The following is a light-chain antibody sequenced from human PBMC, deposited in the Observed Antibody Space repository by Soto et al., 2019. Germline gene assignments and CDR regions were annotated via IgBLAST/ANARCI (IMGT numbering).Light chain of an antibody. J-gene: IGKJ4*01. CDR3: QPYNSYPLT. CDR2: AAS. Sequence: DLQLTQSPPSLSAYVGSGVLGGRQASQGINSWLAWYQHKPEKPPKSLIYAASSLQRGVPSRFSGSGSGTDCNLTLRNLQPEDFGTYFCQPYNSYPLTLSGGTKVDIK. CDR1: QGINSW. V-gene: IGKV1D-16*01.